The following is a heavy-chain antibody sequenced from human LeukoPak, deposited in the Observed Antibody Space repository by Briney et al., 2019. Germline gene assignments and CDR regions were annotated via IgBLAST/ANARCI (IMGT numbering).Heavy chain of an antibody. D-gene: IGHD1-26*01. V-gene: IGHV1-2*02. CDR1: GYTFTGYY. Sequence: ASVKVCCKASGYTFTGYYMHWVRQAPGQGLEWMGWINPNSGGTNYAQKFQGRVTMTRDTSISTAYMELSRLRSDDTAVYYCARSGVGATSDAFDIWGQGTMVTVSS. J-gene: IGHJ3*02. CDR3: ARSGVGATSDAFDI. CDR2: INPNSGGT.